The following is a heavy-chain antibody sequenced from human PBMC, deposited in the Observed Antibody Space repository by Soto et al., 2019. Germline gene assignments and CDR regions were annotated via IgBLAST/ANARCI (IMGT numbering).Heavy chain of an antibody. Sequence: PSETLSLTCTVSGGSISSGDYYWSWIRQPPGKGLEWIGYIYYSGSTYYNPSLKSRVTISVDTSKNQFSLKLSSVTAADTAVYYCAKRVVPAGMSFDYWGQGTLDIGSS. D-gene: IGHD2-2*01. CDR3: AKRVVPAGMSFDY. CDR2: IYYSGST. V-gene: IGHV4-30-4*01. J-gene: IGHJ4*02. CDR1: GGSISSGDYY.